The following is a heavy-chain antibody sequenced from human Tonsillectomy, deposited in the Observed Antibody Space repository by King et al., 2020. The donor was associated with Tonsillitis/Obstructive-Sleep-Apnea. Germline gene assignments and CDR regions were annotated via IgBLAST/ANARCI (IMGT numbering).Heavy chain of an antibody. D-gene: IGHD5-24*01. Sequence: VQLVESGGGVVQPGRSLRLSCAASGFTFSMYAIHWVRQSPGKGLEWVALISYDGSSKYYADSVKGRFTISRDNSKNTLYLQMNSLRAEDTAVYYCARDLRRDGYHPFDYWGQGTLVTVSS. CDR3: ARDLRRDGYHPFDY. CDR2: ISYDGSSK. J-gene: IGHJ4*02. V-gene: IGHV3-30*04. CDR1: GFTFSMYA.